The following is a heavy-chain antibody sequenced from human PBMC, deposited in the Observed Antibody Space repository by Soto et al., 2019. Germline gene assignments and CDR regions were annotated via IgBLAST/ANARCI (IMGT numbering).Heavy chain of an antibody. CDR2: ITWNSGGM. CDR3: AKAPDSGAYVRYFDS. J-gene: IGHJ4*02. D-gene: IGHD5-12*01. CDR1: GFNFGDYA. Sequence: GGSLRLSCAASGFNFGDYAVHWVRRAPGKGLEWVSGITWNSGGMGYADSVKGRFTISRDNAKNSLYLEMNSLRPEDTAFYYCAKAPDSGAYVRYFDSWGQGTLVTVSS. V-gene: IGHV3-9*01.